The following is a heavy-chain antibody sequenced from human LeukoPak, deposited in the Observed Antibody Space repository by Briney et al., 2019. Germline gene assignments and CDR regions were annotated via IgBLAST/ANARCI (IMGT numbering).Heavy chain of an antibody. J-gene: IGHJ4*02. CDR1: GFTFSSYA. Sequence: AGGSLRLSCAASGFTFSSYAMSWVRQAPGKGLEWVSAISGSGDSTYYADSVKGRFTISRDNSKNTLYLQMNSLRAEDTAVYYCAKPDCSSTSCYTLDSWGQGTLVTVSS. D-gene: IGHD2-2*02. CDR3: AKPDCSSTSCYTLDS. V-gene: IGHV3-23*01. CDR2: ISGSGDST.